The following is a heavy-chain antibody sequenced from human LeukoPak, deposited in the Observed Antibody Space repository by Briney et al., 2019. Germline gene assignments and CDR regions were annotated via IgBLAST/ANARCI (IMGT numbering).Heavy chain of an antibody. J-gene: IGHJ1*01. V-gene: IGHV4-39*01. D-gene: IGHD3-9*01. CDR1: GASISSGGYY. CDR2: ISYSGST. CDR3: ARYRPYDSPTDSSSEGYFLH. Sequence: SETLSLTCTVSGASISSGGYYWAWIRQPPGKGLEWIVNISYSGSTYYNPSLKSRVTISADTSRNLFSLKLSSLTAADTALYYCARYRPYDSPTDSSSEGYFLHWGQGTLVTVSS.